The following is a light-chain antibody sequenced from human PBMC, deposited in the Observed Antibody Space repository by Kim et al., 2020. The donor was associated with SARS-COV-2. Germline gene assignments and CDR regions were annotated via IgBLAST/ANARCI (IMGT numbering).Light chain of an antibody. CDR2: GAS. CDR3: QQHTEWPLT. J-gene: IGKJ4*01. CDR1: ESVKTY. Sequence: EIVMTQSPSTLSVSPGERATLSCRASESVKTYLAWYQQKPGQAPRLLIYGASTRATGIPARFSGSGSGTEFTVTISSLQSEDIAVYYCQQHTEWPLTFGGGTKLEI. V-gene: IGKV3-15*01.